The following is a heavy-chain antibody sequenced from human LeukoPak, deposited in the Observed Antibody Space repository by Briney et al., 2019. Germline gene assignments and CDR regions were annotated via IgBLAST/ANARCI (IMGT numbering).Heavy chain of an antibody. CDR2: IYYSGST. D-gene: IGHD3-3*01. CDR1: GGSISSSSYY. Sequence: SETLSLTCTVSGGSISSSSYYWGWIRQPPGKGLEWIGSIYYSGSTYYNPSLKSRVTISVDTSKNQFSLKLSSVTAADTAVYYCARVGLTTYAFDIWGQGTMVTVSS. V-gene: IGHV4-39*07. J-gene: IGHJ3*02. CDR3: ARVGLTTYAFDI.